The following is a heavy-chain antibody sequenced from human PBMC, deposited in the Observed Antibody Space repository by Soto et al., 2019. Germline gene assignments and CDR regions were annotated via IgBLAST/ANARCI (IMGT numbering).Heavy chain of an antibody. CDR2: IYYSGST. D-gene: IGHD3-10*01. CDR3: ARRMVRGVDREMYNWFDP. V-gene: IGHV4-59*08. J-gene: IGHJ5*02. Sequence: SETLSLTCTVSGGSISSYYWSWIRQPPGKGLEWIGYIYYSGSTNYNPSLKSRVTISVDTSKNQFSLKLSSVTAADTAVYYCARRMVRGVDREMYNWFDPWGQGTLVTVSS. CDR1: GGSISSYY.